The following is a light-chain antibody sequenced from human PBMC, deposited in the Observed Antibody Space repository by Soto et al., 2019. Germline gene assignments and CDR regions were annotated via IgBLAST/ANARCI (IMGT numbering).Light chain of an antibody. V-gene: IGKV1-5*01. Sequence: EIQMTQSPSTLSASVGARVTITCRASQSIDRWLAWYQQKPGKAPKLVIYDGSTLESGVPSRFSVSGSRTEFTRTISSLQPDEFATYYCQQYNTYSPPWTFGQGTKVDIK. J-gene: IGKJ1*01. CDR1: QSIDRW. CDR3: QQYNTYSPPWT. CDR2: DGS.